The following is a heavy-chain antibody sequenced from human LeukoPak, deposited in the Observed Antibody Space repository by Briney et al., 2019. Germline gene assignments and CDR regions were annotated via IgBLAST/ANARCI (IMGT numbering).Heavy chain of an antibody. CDR2: IWFDKNQ. Sequence: GGSLRLSCTASGFTFSGYGMHWVRQAPGKGLEWVADIWFDKNQHFADSVKGRFAISRDNSKNTVYLQINSLRAEDTAVYYCARDRHCVNGVCHSPPGMDVWGQGTTVTVSS. D-gene: IGHD2-8*01. J-gene: IGHJ6*02. CDR1: GFTFSGYG. V-gene: IGHV3-33*08. CDR3: ARDRHCVNGVCHSPPGMDV.